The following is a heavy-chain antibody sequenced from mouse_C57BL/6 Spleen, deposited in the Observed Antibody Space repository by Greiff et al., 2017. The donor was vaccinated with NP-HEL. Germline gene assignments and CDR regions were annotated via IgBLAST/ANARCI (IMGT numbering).Heavy chain of an antibody. CDR1: GYTFTSYW. J-gene: IGHJ4*01. Sequence: QVQLQQPGAELVKPGASVKMSCKASGYTFTSYWITWVKQRPGQGLEWIGDICPGSGSTNYNEKFKSKATLTVDTSSSTAYMQLSSLTSEDSAVYYCARRGLPYAMDYWGQGTSVTVSS. CDR2: ICPGSGST. V-gene: IGHV1-55*01. CDR3: ARRGLPYAMDY. D-gene: IGHD2-2*01.